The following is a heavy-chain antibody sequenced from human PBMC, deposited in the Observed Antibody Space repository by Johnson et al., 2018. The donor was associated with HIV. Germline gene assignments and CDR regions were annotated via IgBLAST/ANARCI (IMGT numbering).Heavy chain of an antibody. CDR1: GFTFSSYA. Sequence: VQLVESGGGVVQPGRSLRLSCAASGFTFSSYAMHWVRQAPGKGLEWVAVISYDGSNKYYADSVKGRFTISRDNSKNTLYLQMNSLSAEDTAVYYCSRELGEDDYYESGGDAFDIWGQGTMVTVSS. V-gene: IGHV3-30*04. D-gene: IGHD3-22*01. CDR3: SRELGEDDYYESGGDAFDI. CDR2: ISYDGSNK. J-gene: IGHJ3*02.